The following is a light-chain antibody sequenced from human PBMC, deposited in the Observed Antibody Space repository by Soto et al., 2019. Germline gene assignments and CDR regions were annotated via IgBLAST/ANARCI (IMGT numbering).Light chain of an antibody. CDR3: AAWDDSLNGPG. CDR1: SSNIGSNS. V-gene: IGLV1-44*01. Sequence: QSVLTQPPSASGTPGQRVTISCSGSSSNIGSNSVNWYQQLPGTAPKLLIYSTYQRPSGVPDRFSGSKSGTSASLAISALQSEDEADYYCAAWDDSLNGPGFGGGTQLTVL. CDR2: STY. J-gene: IGLJ2*01.